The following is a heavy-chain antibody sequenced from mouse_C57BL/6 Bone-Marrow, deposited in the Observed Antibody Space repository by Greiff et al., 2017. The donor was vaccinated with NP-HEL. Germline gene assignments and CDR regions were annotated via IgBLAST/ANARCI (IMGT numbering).Heavy chain of an antibody. CDR2: ISGGGGNT. J-gene: IGHJ2*01. Sequence: EVQVVESGGGLVKPGGSLKLSCAASGFTFSSYTMSWVRQTPEKRLEWVATISGGGGNTYYPDSVKGRFTISRDNAKNTLYLQMSSLRSEDTALYYCAKGGDGYYFDYWGQGTTLTVSS. CDR3: AKGGDGYYFDY. CDR1: GFTFSSYT. V-gene: IGHV5-9*01. D-gene: IGHD2-3*01.